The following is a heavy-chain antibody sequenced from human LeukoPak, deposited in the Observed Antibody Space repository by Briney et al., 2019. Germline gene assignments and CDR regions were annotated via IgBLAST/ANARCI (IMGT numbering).Heavy chain of an antibody. J-gene: IGHJ3*02. CDR1: GFTFSSYA. CDR3: ARANRAYCGGDCYAFDI. V-gene: IGHV3-7*02. Sequence: GGSLRLSCAASGFTFSSYAMSWVRQAPGKGLEWVANIKQDGSEKYYVDSVKGRFTISRDNAKNSVYLQMNSLRAEDTAVYYCARANRAYCGGDCYAFDIWGQGTMVTVSS. D-gene: IGHD2-21*02. CDR2: IKQDGSEK.